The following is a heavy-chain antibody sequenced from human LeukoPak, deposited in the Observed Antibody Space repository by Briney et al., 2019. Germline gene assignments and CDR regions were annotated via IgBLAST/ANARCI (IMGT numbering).Heavy chain of an antibody. Sequence: SETLSLTCTVSGGSIKNYYWSWIRQPPGKGLEWIGYIFYTGSTNYNPSLKSRVTISVDTSKNQFSLKLSSVTAADTAIYYCAGAPLRSSCHFDYWGQGTLVTVSS. V-gene: IGHV4-59*01. D-gene: IGHD6-6*01. J-gene: IGHJ4*02. CDR1: GGSIKNYY. CDR3: AGAPLRSSCHFDY. CDR2: IFYTGST.